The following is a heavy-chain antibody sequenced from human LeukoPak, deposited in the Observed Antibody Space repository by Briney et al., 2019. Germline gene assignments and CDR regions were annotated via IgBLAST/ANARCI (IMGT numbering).Heavy chain of an antibody. V-gene: IGHV3-23*01. CDR1: GFTFSNYA. D-gene: IGHD1-26*01. Sequence: PGGSLRLSCAASGFTFSNYAMSWVRQAPGKGLKWVATVNDNGAATYYADSVKGRFTISRDNSYNTVSLQMNGLRDEDTGVYYCAKDGTEWGQGTLVTVSS. J-gene: IGHJ4*02. CDR3: AKDGTE. CDR2: VNDNGAAT.